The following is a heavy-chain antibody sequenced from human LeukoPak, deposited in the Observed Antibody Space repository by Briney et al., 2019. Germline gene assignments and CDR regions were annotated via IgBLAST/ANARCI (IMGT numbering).Heavy chain of an antibody. CDR3: ARRGYQLLYGDAFDI. Sequence: ASVKVSCKASGYTFTSYDINWVRQATGQGLEWMGWMNPNSGNTGCAQKFQGRVTMTRNTTISTAYMELSSLRSEDTAVYYCARRGYQLLYGDAFDIWGQGTMVTVSS. CDR2: MNPNSGNT. D-gene: IGHD2-2*02. J-gene: IGHJ3*02. V-gene: IGHV1-8*01. CDR1: GYTFTSYD.